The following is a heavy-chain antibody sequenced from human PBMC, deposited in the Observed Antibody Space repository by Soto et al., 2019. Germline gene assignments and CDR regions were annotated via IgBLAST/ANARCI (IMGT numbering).Heavy chain of an antibody. CDR2: IWYDGSNK. J-gene: IGHJ4*02. Sequence: QAQLVESGGGVVQPGTSLRLSCAASGFTISTHGMHWVRQAPGKGLEWLANIWYDGSNKFYAESVKGRFSISKVNSKNTLYLQMSSLRAEDTAVYYCAAATTWNFHFPYWGQGTQVTVSS. V-gene: IGHV3-33*03. CDR1: GFTISTHG. CDR3: AAATTWNFHFPY. D-gene: IGHD1-7*01.